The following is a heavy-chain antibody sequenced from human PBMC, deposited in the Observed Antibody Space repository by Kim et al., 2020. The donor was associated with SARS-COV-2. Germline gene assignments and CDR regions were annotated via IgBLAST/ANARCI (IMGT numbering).Heavy chain of an antibody. Sequence: PSFQGQVTISADKSISTAYLQWSSLKASDTAMYYCAKSTSHQQGPGFDYWGQGTLVTVSS. V-gene: IGHV5-51*01. CDR3: AKSTSHQQGPGFDY. D-gene: IGHD2-2*01. J-gene: IGHJ4*02.